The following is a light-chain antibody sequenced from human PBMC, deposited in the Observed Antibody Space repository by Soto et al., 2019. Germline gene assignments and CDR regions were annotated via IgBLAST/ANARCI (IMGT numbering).Light chain of an antibody. V-gene: IGLV2-11*01. CDR3: CSYAGSYTAG. CDR1: SSDVGTYNY. J-gene: IGLJ2*01. Sequence: QSALTQPRSVSGSLGQSVTISCTGTSSDVGTYNYVSWYQQHPGKAPKLMIYDVSQRPSGVPDRFSGSKSGNTASLTISGLQAEDESDYYCCSYAGSYTAGFGGGTKLTVL. CDR2: DVS.